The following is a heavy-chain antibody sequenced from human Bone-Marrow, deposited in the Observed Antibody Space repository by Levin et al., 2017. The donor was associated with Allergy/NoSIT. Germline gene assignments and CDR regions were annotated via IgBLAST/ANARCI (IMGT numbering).Heavy chain of an antibody. D-gene: IGHD5-24*01. CDR3: AREDGYVFDC. V-gene: IGHV4-31*03. CDR2: ISYRGTT. Sequence: PSETLSLTCTVSGGSFSGGGYHWSWIRQHPEKGLEWIGYISYRGTTYYNPSLKSRFTMSVDTSKTQFSLNLSSVTAADTAVYFCAREDGYVFDCWGQGTPVTVSS. CDR1: GGSFSGGGYH. J-gene: IGHJ4*02.